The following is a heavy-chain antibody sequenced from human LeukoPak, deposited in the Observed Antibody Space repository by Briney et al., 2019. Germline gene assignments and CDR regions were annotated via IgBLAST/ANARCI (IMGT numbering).Heavy chain of an antibody. D-gene: IGHD2-21*01. Sequence: SETLSLTCTVSGGSISSYYWSWIRQPPGKGLEWIGYIHYSGGITYYNPSLKSRVTISVDTSKNQFSLKLSSVTAADTAVYYCATNIVVVIAMLWGQGTLVTVSS. CDR2: IHYSGGIT. CDR3: ATNIVVVIAML. CDR1: GGSISSYY. J-gene: IGHJ4*02. V-gene: IGHV4-59*04.